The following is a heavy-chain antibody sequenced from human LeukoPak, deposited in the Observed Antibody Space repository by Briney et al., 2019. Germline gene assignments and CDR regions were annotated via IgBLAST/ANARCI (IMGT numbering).Heavy chain of an antibody. CDR3: ARDLQDYDILTGYYDYYGMDV. V-gene: IGHV4-31*11. CDR2: IYYSGST. J-gene: IGHJ6*02. D-gene: IGHD3-9*01. CDR1: GGSFSGYY. Sequence: SETLSLTCAVYGGSFSGYYWSWIRQHPGKGLEWIGYIYYSGSTYYNPSLKSRVTISVDTSKNQFSLKLSSVTAADTAVYYCARDLQDYDILTGYYDYYGMDVWGQGTTVTVSS.